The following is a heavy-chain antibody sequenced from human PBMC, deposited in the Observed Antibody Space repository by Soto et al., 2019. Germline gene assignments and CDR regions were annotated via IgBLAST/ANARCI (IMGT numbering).Heavy chain of an antibody. J-gene: IGHJ5*02. Sequence: GGSLRLSCAASGFTFSSYWMHWVRQAPGKGLVWVSRINTDGSSTIYADSVKRRSTISRDNAKKMVYLQMNSLRPEDTAVYYCVRDLRSSDNWFDPWAQGTLVNVSS. CDR2: INTDGSST. D-gene: IGHD6-19*01. CDR1: GFTFSSYW. V-gene: IGHV3-74*01. CDR3: VRDLRSSDNWFDP.